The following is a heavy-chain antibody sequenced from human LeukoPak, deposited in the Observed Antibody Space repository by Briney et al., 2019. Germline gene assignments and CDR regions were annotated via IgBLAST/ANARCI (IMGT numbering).Heavy chain of an antibody. CDR2: ISAYNGDT. V-gene: IGHV1-18*01. J-gene: IGHJ4*02. D-gene: IGHD6-13*01. CDR3: ARDHSSSGQLFDY. Sequence: ASVKVSCKASGYTFTTYGFGWVRQAPGLGLEWMGWISAYNGDTNYPQKLQDRLTMTTDTSTSTAYMELRSLTSDDTAVYYCARDHSSSGQLFDYWGQGTLVTVSS. CDR1: GYTFTTYG.